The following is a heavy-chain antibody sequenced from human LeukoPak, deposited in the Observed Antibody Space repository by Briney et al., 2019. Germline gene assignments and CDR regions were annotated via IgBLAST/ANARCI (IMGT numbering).Heavy chain of an antibody. CDR2: INHSGST. J-gene: IGHJ4*02. CDR3: ARCFSSGWYLQGYYFDY. V-gene: IGHV4-34*01. Sequence: KPSETLSLTCAVYGGSFSGYYWSWIRQPPGKGLEWIGEINHSGSTNYNPSLKSRVTISVDTSKNQFSLKLSSVTAADTAVYYCARCFSSGWYLQGYYFDYWGQGTLVTVSS. CDR1: GGSFSGYY. D-gene: IGHD6-19*01.